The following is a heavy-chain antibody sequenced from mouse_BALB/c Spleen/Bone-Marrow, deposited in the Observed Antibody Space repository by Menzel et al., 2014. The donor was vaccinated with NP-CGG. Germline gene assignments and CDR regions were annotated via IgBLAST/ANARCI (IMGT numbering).Heavy chain of an antibody. CDR1: GNTSPNYW. J-gene: IGHJ2*01. CDR2: INPGGGYT. CDR3: AREEYGNYDRFIDY. V-gene: IGHV1-63*02. D-gene: IGHD2-10*02. Sequence: VRLQKPEAELEGPGPSGKKSCKAPGNTSPNYWLSWEKKRPGHGLEGIGVINPGGGYTNFNERFKGKATLTADTSSSTAYMQLSSLTSEDSAVYFCAREEYGNYDRFIDYWGQGTTLTVSS.